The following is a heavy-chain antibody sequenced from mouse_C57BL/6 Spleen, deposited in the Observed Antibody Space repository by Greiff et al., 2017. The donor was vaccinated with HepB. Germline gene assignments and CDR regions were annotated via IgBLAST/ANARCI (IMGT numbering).Heavy chain of an antibody. J-gene: IGHJ4*01. Sequence: EVQLQQSGPELVKPGASVKMSCKASGYTFTDYNMHWVKQSHGKSLEWIGYINPNNGGTSYNQKFKGKATLTVNKSSSTAYMELRSLTSEDSAVYYCARRTGTERGYYYAMDYWGQGTSVTVSS. CDR3: ARRTGTERGYYYAMDY. D-gene: IGHD4-1*01. CDR2: INPNNGGT. CDR1: GYTFTDYN. V-gene: IGHV1-22*01.